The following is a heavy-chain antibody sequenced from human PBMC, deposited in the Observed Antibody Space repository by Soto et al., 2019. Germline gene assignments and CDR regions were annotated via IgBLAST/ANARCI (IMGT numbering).Heavy chain of an antibody. V-gene: IGHV3-74*01. D-gene: IGHD1-26*01. CDR3: ARVPHIVGATAFDY. J-gene: IGHJ4*02. CDR1: GFTFSSYW. CDR2: INSDGSST. Sequence: GGSLRLSCAASGFTFSSYWMHWVRQAPGKGLVWVSRINSDGSSTSYADSVKGRFTISRDNAKNTLYLQMNSLRAEDTAVYYCARVPHIVGATAFDYWGQGTLVTVSS.